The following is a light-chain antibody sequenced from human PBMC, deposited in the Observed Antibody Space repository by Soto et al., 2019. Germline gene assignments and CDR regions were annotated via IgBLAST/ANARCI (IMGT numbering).Light chain of an antibody. J-gene: IGKJ4*01. Sequence: EIVLTQSPATLSLSPGERATLSCRASQSVSTYLAWYQQKPGQAPRLLIYDASNRATGIPARFTGSGSGTDFTPTISSLEPEDFAVYYCQQRRNWPRLAFGGGTKVEIK. V-gene: IGKV3-11*01. CDR3: QQRRNWPRLA. CDR2: DAS. CDR1: QSVSTY.